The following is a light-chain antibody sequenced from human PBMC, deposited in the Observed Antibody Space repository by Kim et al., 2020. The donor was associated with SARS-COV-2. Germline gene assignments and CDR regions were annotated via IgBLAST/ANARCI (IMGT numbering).Light chain of an antibody. V-gene: IGKV1-39*01. CDR1: QSIVNY. Sequence: ASVGDRITISCRASQSIVNYLNWYQQKPGKAPKLLIYTASSLQSGVPSRFSGSGSGTDFTLTISSLQPEDFATYYCQQSSNTPWTFGQGTKVDIK. J-gene: IGKJ1*01. CDR2: TAS. CDR3: QQSSNTPWT.